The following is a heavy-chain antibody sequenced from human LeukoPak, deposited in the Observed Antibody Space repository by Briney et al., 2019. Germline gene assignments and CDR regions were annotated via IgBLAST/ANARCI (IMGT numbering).Heavy chain of an antibody. V-gene: IGHV4-59*01. CDR2: VAPSGTS. J-gene: IGHJ5*02. Sequence: PSETLPLTCTVSGDSLNTYYWTWIRQTPGKELEWIGFVAPSGTSNYNPSLKSRVSISIDTSKNQFSLALTSVTPADTAVYYCARVVRGVVTSNWFDPWGQGTLVSVSS. D-gene: IGHD2-21*02. CDR3: ARVVRGVVTSNWFDP. CDR1: GDSLNTYY.